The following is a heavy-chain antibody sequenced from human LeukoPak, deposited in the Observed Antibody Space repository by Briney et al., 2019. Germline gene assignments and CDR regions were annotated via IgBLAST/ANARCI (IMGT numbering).Heavy chain of an antibody. CDR3: AKDRGYYDSSGPDDAFDI. J-gene: IGHJ3*02. Sequence: PGGSLRLSCAASGFTFDDYAMHWVRQAPGKGLEWVSGISWNSGSIGYADSVKGRFTISRDNAKNSLYLQMNSLRAEDTALYYCAKDRGYYDSSGPDDAFDIWGQGTMVTVSS. D-gene: IGHD3-22*01. V-gene: IGHV3-9*01. CDR1: GFTFDDYA. CDR2: ISWNSGSI.